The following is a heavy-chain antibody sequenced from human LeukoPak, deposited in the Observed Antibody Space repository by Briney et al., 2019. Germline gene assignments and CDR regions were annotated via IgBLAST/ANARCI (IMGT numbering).Heavy chain of an antibody. J-gene: IGHJ2*01. CDR3: ARLTVLVGATSWYFDL. CDR1: GGSISSSSYY. D-gene: IGHD1-26*01. CDR2: IYYSGST. V-gene: IGHV4-39*01. Sequence: SETLSFNCTVSGGSISSSSYYWGWIRQPPGKGLEWIGSIYYSGSTYYNPSLKSRVTISVDTSKNQFSLKLSSVTAADTAVYYCARLTVLVGATSWYFDLWGRGTLVTVSS.